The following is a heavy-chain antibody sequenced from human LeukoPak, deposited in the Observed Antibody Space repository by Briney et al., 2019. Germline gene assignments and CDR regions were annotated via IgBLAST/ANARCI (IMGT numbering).Heavy chain of an antibody. J-gene: IGHJ6*02. D-gene: IGHD3-3*02. CDR2: IIPIFGTA. Sequence: SVKVSCKASGGTFSSYAISWVRQAPGQGLEWMGGIIPIFGTANYAQKFQGRVTITADESTSTAYMELSSLRSEDTAVYYCARDRPLVFHFWSGTQLDYYYGMDVWGQGTTVTVSS. CDR3: ARDRPLVFHFWSGTQLDYYYGMDV. CDR1: GGTFSSYA. V-gene: IGHV1-69*13.